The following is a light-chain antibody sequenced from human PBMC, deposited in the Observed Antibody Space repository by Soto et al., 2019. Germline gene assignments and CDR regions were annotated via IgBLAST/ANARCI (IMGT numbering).Light chain of an antibody. CDR3: LQYSSYPWT. CDR2: GAS. J-gene: IGKJ1*01. V-gene: IGKV1-17*03. CDR1: QGISIY. Sequence: DIQMTQSPSAMSASVGARVTITCRASQGISIYLAWFQQRPGKVPKRLIYGASSLQGGVPSRFSGSGSGTEFTLTSSSMQPEDFATYYCLQYSSYPWTFGQGTKVDIK.